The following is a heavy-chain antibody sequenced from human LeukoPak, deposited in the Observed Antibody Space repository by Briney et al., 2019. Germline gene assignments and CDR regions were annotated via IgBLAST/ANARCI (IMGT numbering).Heavy chain of an antibody. CDR1: GFTFSSYS. V-gene: IGHV3-21*01. Sequence: PGGSLRLSCAASGFTFSSYSMNWVRQAPGKGLEWVSSISSSSSSYIYYADSVKGRFTISRDNAKNSLYLQMNSLRAEDTAEYYCARGHSSGYYWGPFDYWGQGTLVTVSS. J-gene: IGHJ4*02. CDR2: ISSSSSSYI. CDR3: ARGHSSGYYWGPFDY. D-gene: IGHD3-22*01.